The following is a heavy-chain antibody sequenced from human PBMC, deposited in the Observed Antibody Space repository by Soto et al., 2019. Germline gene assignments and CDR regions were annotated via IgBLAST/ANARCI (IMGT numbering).Heavy chain of an antibody. J-gene: IGHJ3*02. CDR1: GFTFSSYA. CDR3: AKDRAIFGVVIMIWNDAFDI. Sequence: GGSLRLSCAASGFTFSSYAMSWVRQAPGKGLEWVSAISGSGGSTYYADSVKGRFTISRDNSKNTLYLQMNSLRAEDTAVYYFAKDRAIFGVVIMIWNDAFDIWGQGTMVTVSS. CDR2: ISGSGGST. D-gene: IGHD3-3*01. V-gene: IGHV3-23*01.